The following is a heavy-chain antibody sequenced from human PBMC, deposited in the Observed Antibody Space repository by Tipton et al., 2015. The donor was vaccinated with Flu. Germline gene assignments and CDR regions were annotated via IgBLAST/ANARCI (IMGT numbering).Heavy chain of an antibody. J-gene: IGHJ5*02. V-gene: IGHV4-38-2*01. CDR3: ARTTGYYDSSGYRP. Sequence: TLSLTCSVSGDSIGSEYYWGWIRQPPGKGLEWIATISHSGSTYYKPSLKSRVTISVDTSKNQFSLKLSSVTAADTAVYYCARTTGYYDSSGYRPWGQGTLVSVSS. CDR2: ISHSGST. D-gene: IGHD3-22*01. CDR1: GDSIGSEYY.